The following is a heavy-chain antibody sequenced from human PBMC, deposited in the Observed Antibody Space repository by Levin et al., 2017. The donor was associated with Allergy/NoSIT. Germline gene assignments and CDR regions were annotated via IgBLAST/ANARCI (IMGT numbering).Heavy chain of an antibody. Sequence: ASVKVSCKASGYTFTSYYMHWVRQAPGQGLEWMGIINPSGGSTSYAQKFQGRVTMTRDTSTSTVYMELSSLRSEDTAVYYCARDWGYDYIWGSYRHDAFDIWGQGTMVTVSS. D-gene: IGHD3-16*02. CDR1: GYTFTSYY. V-gene: IGHV1-46*01. J-gene: IGHJ3*02. CDR3: ARDWGYDYIWGSYRHDAFDI. CDR2: INPSGGST.